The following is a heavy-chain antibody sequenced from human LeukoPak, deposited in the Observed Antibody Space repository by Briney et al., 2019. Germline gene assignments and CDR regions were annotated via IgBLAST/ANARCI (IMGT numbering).Heavy chain of an antibody. D-gene: IGHD1-26*01. CDR1: GFTFSSYA. CDR2: ISYDGSNK. CDR3: ARDKGGSRPHAFDI. J-gene: IGHJ3*02. V-gene: IGHV3-30-3*01. Sequence: PGGSLRLSCAASGFTFSSYAMHWVRQAPGKGLEWVAVISYDGSNKYYADSVKGRFTISRDNSKNTLYLQMNSLRAEDTAVYYCARDKGGSRPHAFDIWGQGTMVTVSS.